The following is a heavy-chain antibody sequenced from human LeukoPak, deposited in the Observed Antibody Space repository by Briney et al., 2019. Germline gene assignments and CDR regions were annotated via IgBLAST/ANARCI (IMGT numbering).Heavy chain of an antibody. CDR1: GYPFTSYW. D-gene: IGHD3-3*02. CDR2: INTDTGGT. V-gene: IGHV1-2*02. J-gene: IGHJ3*02. Sequence: GASVKVSCKASGYPFTSYWIQWVRQAPGQGLEWMGWINTDTGGTVYDQKFQDRVTMTRDTSTSAAYMELRTLTSDDTAVYYCARGASFHAYDIWGQGTMVTVSS. CDR3: ARGASFHAYDI.